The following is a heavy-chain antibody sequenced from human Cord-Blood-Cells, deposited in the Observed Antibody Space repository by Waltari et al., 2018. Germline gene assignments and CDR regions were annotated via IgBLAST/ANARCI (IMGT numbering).Heavy chain of an antibody. CDR2: IGTAGDT. Sequence: EVQLVESGGGLVQPGGSLRRSCAASGFTFSSSELHWVRQATGKGLEWVSAIGTAGDTYYPGSVKGRFTISRENAKNSLYLQMNSLRAGDTAVYYCARAPNFYWYFDLWGRGTLVTVSS. V-gene: IGHV3-13*01. CDR1: GFTFSSSE. J-gene: IGHJ2*01. CDR3: ARAPNFYWYFDL. D-gene: IGHD7-27*01.